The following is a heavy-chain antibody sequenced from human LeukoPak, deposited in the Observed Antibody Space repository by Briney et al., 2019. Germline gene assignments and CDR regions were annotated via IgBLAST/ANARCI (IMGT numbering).Heavy chain of an antibody. V-gene: IGHV1-69*13. CDR3: AGGNYDFWSGNFDY. D-gene: IGHD3-3*01. CDR2: IIPIFGTA. CDR1: GGTFSSYA. Sequence: ASVKVSCKASGGTFSSYAISWVRQAPGQGLEWMGGIIPIFGTANYAQKFQGRATITADESTSTAYMELSSLRSEDTAVYYCAGGNYDFWSGNFDYWGQGTLVTVSS. J-gene: IGHJ4*02.